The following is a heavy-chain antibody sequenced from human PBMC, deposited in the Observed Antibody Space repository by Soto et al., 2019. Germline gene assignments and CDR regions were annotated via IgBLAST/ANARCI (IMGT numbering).Heavy chain of an antibody. J-gene: IGHJ5*02. V-gene: IGHV4-4*07. CDR1: VASISSYF. D-gene: IGHD6-19*01. CDR2: ISTSGTT. CDR3: AREAGPDRWFDP. Sequence: SETLSLSCTVSVASISSYFWTWIRQPAGKALDWIGRISTSGTTNYNPSLKSRVTMSVDTSKNHFSLNLSSVTAADTAVYYCAREAGPDRWFDPWGQGTLVTVSS.